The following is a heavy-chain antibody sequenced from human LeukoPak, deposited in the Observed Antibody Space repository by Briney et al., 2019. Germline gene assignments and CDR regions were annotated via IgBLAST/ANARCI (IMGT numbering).Heavy chain of an antibody. D-gene: IGHD3-10*01. CDR3: ARADSYYYGSGIRYYWFDP. CDR2: IKQDGSDK. V-gene: IGHV3-7*04. CDR1: GLTLSSSW. Sequence: SGGSLRLSCSASGLTLSSSWMRSLRQAPGKGLEWVANIKQDGSDKYYVDSVKGRFTISRDNAKNSLYLQMNSLRAEDTAVYYCARADSYYYGSGIRYYWFDPWGQGTLVTVSS. J-gene: IGHJ5*02.